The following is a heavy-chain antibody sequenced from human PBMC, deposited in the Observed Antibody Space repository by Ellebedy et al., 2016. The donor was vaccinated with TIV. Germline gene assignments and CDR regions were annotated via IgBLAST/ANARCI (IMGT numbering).Heavy chain of an antibody. D-gene: IGHD5-18*01. CDR1: GGSISSYY. CDR3: ARRGEGYSYGFILDY. V-gene: IGHV4-59*08. Sequence: MPSETLSLTCTVSGGSISSYYWSWIRQPPGKGLEWIGCIYYSGSTNYNPSLKSRVTISVDTSKNHFSLKLKSVTAADTAVDFCARRGEGYSYGFILDYWGQGTLVTVSS. CDR2: IYYSGST. J-gene: IGHJ4*02.